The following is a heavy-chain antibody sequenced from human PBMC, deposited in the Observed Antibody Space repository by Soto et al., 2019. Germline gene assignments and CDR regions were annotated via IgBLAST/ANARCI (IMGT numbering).Heavy chain of an antibody. CDR1: GYTFTSYA. D-gene: IGHD5-12*01. J-gene: IGHJ6*02. Sequence: GASVKVSCKASGYTFTSYAMHWVRQAPGQRLEWMGWINAGNGNTKYSQKIQGRVTITGDTSASTAYMELSSLRSEDTAVYYCARFYGTSRGYDRVGHDYYYGMDVWGQGTTVTVSS. CDR2: INAGNGNT. CDR3: ARFYGTSRGYDRVGHDYYYGMDV. V-gene: IGHV1-3*01.